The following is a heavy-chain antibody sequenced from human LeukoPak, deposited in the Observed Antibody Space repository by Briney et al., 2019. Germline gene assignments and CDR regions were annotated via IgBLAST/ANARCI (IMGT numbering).Heavy chain of an antibody. Sequence: GGSLRLSCAASGFTFSNYWMSWVRQAPGRGLEWVADIKQDGSEKYYVDSVKGRFTISRDNAKNSLYLQMNSLRAEDTAVYYCTRNSGSHPWGQGTLVTVSS. D-gene: IGHD3-10*01. V-gene: IGHV3-7*01. CDR1: GFTFSNYW. CDR2: IKQDGSEK. J-gene: IGHJ5*02. CDR3: TRNSGSHP.